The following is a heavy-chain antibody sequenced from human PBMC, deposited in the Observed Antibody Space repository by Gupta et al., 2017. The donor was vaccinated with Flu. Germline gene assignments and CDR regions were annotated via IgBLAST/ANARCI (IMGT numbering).Heavy chain of an antibody. D-gene: IGHD2-2*01. J-gene: IGHJ1*01. CDR2: IYWDDAK. V-gene: IGHV2-5*02. Sequence: PGKALEWLALIYWDDAKRYSPSLKSRLTITKDTSKNQVVLIMTNMDPVDTATYYCAHRDCSSTSCLQSEYFQHWGQGTLVTVSS. CDR3: AHRDCSSTSCLQSEYFQH.